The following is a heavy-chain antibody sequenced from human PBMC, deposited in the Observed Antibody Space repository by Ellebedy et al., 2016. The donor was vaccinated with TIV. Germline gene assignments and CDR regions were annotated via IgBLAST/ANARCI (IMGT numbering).Heavy chain of an antibody. CDR3: ARTFPERLKGLTTHWVLDY. V-gene: IGHV4-59*01. CDR1: GVSISRDY. D-gene: IGHD4-11*01. Sequence: SETLSLTCSVSGVSISRDYWSWIRQPPGKGLEWIGFAHHSGSTNYNPSLKSRVTISVDTSKNQFSLKLSSMTAADTALYYCARTFPERLKGLTTHWVLDYWGQGTLVTASS. J-gene: IGHJ4*02. CDR2: AHHSGST.